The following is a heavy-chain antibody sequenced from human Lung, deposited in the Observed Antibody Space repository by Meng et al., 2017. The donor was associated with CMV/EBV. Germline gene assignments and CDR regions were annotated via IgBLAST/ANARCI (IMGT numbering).Heavy chain of an antibody. CDR1: GFTFSSYA. D-gene: IGHD3-10*01. CDR3: AKGIKKGSGSYYPYGMDV. J-gene: IGHJ6*02. Sequence: SCAASGFTFSSYAMSWVRQAPGKGLEWVSAIRGSGGSTYYADSVKGRFTISRDNSKNTLYLQMNSLRAEDTAVYYCAKGIKKGSGSYYPYGMDVWXQGTTVT. V-gene: IGHV3-23*01. CDR2: IRGSGGST.